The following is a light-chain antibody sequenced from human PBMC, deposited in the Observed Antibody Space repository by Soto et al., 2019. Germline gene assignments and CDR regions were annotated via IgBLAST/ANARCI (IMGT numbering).Light chain of an antibody. CDR3: QQYKSYWT. Sequence: DIPMTQSPSTLSASVGDRVTITCRASQSVSSWLSWYQQKPGQAPKLLIYEASSSEIGGPSRSSGSGSGTEFNLTISRLQPDDFASYYFQQYKSYWTFGQGTRVEIK. J-gene: IGKJ1*01. CDR1: QSVSSW. CDR2: EAS. V-gene: IGKV1-5*03.